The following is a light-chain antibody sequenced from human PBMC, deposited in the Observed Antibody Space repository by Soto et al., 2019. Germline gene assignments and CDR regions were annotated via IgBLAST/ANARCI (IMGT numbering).Light chain of an antibody. V-gene: IGKV1-27*01. Sequence: DIEMTQSPSSLSVSMGDRVTVTCRASQGISSFLAWYQQKPGNVPSLLIYGASTLEAGVLPRFSGSGSGTEFIRPISSRQHEDVVTYYYQQYRNAPQLTFGRGTKVEIK. J-gene: IGKJ4*02. CDR3: QQYRNAPQLT. CDR1: QGISSF. CDR2: GAS.